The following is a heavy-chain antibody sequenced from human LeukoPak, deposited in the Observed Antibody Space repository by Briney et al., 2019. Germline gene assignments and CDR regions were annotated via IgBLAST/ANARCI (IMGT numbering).Heavy chain of an antibody. D-gene: IGHD6-19*01. CDR3: ARKIAVPGSYYFDY. V-gene: IGHV4-59*01. CDR1: GGSISSYY. J-gene: IGHJ4*02. Sequence: SETLSLTCTVSGGSISSYYWSWIRQPPGKGLEWIGYIYYSGNTNYNPSLKSRVTISVDTSKNQFPLKLSSVTAADTAVYYCARKIAVPGSYYFDYWGQGTLVTVSS. CDR2: IYYSGNT.